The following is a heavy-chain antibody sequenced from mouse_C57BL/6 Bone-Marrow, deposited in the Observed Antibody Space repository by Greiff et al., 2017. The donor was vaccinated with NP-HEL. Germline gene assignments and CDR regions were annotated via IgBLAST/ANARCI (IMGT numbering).Heavy chain of an antibody. V-gene: IGHV5-17*01. CDR3: ARGYYEDYAMDY. CDR1: GFTFSDYG. D-gene: IGHD1-1*01. J-gene: IGHJ4*01. Sequence: EVKLMESGGGLVKPGGSLKLSCAASGFTFSDYGMHWVRQAPEKGLEWVAYISSGSSTIYYADTVKGRFTISRDNAKNTLFLQMTSLRSEDTAMYYCARGYYEDYAMDYWGQGTSVTVSS. CDR2: ISSGSSTI.